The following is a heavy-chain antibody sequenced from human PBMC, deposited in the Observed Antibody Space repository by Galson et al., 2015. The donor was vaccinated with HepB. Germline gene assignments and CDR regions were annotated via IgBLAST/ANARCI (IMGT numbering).Heavy chain of an antibody. CDR1: GFTFSRHY. Sequence: SLRLSCAASGFTFSRHYMHWVRQAPGKGLVWVSRVSTDGSSTNYADSVKGRFTISRDDAKNTLFLQMSGLRPEDTALYYCARGILGVSVAHDYLGKGTLVTVSS. CDR3: ARGILGVSVAHDY. CDR2: VSTDGSST. V-gene: IGHV3-74*01. D-gene: IGHD6-19*01. J-gene: IGHJ4*02.